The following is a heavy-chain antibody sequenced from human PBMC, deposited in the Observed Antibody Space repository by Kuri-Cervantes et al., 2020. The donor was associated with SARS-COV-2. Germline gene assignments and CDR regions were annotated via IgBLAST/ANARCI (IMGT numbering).Heavy chain of an antibody. CDR1: GGTFSSYA. CDR2: IIPIFGTA. D-gene: IGHD5-24*01. V-gene: IGHV1-69*06. CDR3: ARFGSQEDGYNSGNY. J-gene: IGHJ4*02. Sequence: SVKVSCKASGGTFSSYAISWVRQAPGQGLEWMGGIIPIFGTANYAQEFQGRVTITADKSTSTAYMELSSLRSEDTAVYYCARFGSQEDGYNSGNYWGQGTLVTVSS.